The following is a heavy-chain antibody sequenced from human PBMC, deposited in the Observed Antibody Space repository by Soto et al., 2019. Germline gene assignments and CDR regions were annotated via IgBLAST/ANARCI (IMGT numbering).Heavy chain of an antibody. Sequence: EVQLLESGGGLVQPGGSLRLSCAASGFTFSSYAMSWVRQAPGKGLEWVSAISGSGGSTYYADSVKGRFTISRDNSKNTLYLQMNSLRAEDTAVYYCTCVVPAAEAFDYWGQGTLVTVSS. V-gene: IGHV3-23*01. J-gene: IGHJ4*02. CDR2: ISGSGGST. D-gene: IGHD2-2*01. CDR1: GFTFSSYA. CDR3: TCVVPAAEAFDY.